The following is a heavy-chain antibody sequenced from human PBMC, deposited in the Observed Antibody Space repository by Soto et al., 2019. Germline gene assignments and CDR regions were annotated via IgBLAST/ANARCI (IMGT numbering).Heavy chain of an antibody. J-gene: IGHJ5*02. V-gene: IGHV4-59*12. CDR2: ISFTGST. D-gene: IGHD3-10*01. Sequence: QVQLQESGPGLVRPSETLSLTCTVSGDSISSYYWSWIRQPPGKGLEWIGYISFTGSTIYNPSLESRTTISLDTSKNQVSLNLKSVPAADTAVYFCASVGELPVWFDPWGRGTLVTVSS. CDR1: GDSISSYY. CDR3: ASVGELPVWFDP.